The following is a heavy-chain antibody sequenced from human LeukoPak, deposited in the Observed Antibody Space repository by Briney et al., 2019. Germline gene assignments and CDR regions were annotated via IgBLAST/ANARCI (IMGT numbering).Heavy chain of an antibody. CDR3: ARAGIVVVPAAPWNYYMDV. Sequence: GSSVKVSCTASGGTFSSYAISWVRQAPGQGLEWMGGIIPIFGTANYAQKFQGRVTITADESTSTAYMELSSLRSEDTAVYYCARAGIVVVPAAPWNYYMDVWGKGTTVTVSS. V-gene: IGHV1-69*01. J-gene: IGHJ6*03. CDR1: GGTFSSYA. D-gene: IGHD2-2*01. CDR2: IIPIFGTA.